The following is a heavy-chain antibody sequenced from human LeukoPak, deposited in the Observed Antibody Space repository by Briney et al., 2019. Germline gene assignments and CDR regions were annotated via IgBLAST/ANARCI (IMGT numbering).Heavy chain of an antibody. CDR3: ASPANDLPYYYYMDV. CDR2: IKQDGSEK. Sequence: GGSLRLSCAASGFTFSSYWMSWVRQAPGKGLEWVANIKQDGSEKYYVDSVKGRFTISRDNDKNSLYLQMNSLRAEDTAVYYCASPANDLPYYYYMDVWGKGTTVTVSS. D-gene: IGHD1-1*01. V-gene: IGHV3-7*01. CDR1: GFTFSSYW. J-gene: IGHJ6*03.